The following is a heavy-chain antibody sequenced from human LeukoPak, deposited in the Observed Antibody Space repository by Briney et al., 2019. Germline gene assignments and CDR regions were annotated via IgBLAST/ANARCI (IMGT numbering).Heavy chain of an antibody. V-gene: IGHV3-30-3*01. CDR1: GFTFSSYA. CDR2: ISYDGSNK. CDR3: ARDPGGGSS. Sequence: PGGSLRLSCAASGFTFSSYAMHWVHQAPGKGLEWVAVISYDGSNKYYADSVKGRFTISRDNSKNTLYLQMNSLRAEDTAVYYCARDPGGGSSWGQGTLVTVSS. D-gene: IGHD2-15*01. J-gene: IGHJ1*01.